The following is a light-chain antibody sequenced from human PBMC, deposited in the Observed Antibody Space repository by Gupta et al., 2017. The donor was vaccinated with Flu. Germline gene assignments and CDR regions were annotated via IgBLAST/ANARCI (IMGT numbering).Light chain of an antibody. CDR3: MQGSRWPWA. CDR1: QSLVYSDGNIY. V-gene: IGKV2-30*01. CDR2: QVS. Sequence: ISCRFSQSLVYSDGNIYLHWFQQRPGQSPRRLIYQVSHRESGVPDRFSGSGSSTDFTLKISRVEAEDVGVYYCMQGSRWPWAFGQGTKVEIK. J-gene: IGKJ1*01.